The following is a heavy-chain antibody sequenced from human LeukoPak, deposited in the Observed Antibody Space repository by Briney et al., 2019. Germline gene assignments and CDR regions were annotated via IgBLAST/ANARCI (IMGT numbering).Heavy chain of an antibody. Sequence: GESLKISCKGSGYSFTSYWIGWVRQMPGKGLEWMGIIYPGDSDTRYSPSFQGQVTISADKSISTAYLQWSSPKASDTAMYYCARRAYGSGSYYNPLFDYWGQGTLVTVSS. J-gene: IGHJ4*02. CDR1: GYSFTSYW. CDR3: ARRAYGSGSYYNPLFDY. V-gene: IGHV5-51*01. D-gene: IGHD3-10*01. CDR2: IYPGDSDT.